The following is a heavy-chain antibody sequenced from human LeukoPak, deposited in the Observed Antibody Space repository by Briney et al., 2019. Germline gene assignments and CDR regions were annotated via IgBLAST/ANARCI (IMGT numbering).Heavy chain of an antibody. D-gene: IGHD6-13*01. CDR1: GFTFSSYA. V-gene: IGHV3-23*01. Sequence: PGVSLRLSCAASGFTFSSYAMSWVRQAPGKGLEWVSAIRGSGWSTYYADSVKGRFTISRDNSKNTLYLQMNTLRAADTAVYYCAKDRASIAAASFAYWGPGTPVTVSS. J-gene: IGHJ4*02. CDR3: AKDRASIAAASFAY. CDR2: IRGSGWST.